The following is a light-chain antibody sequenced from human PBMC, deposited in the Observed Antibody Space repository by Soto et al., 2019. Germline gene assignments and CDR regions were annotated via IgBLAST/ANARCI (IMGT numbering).Light chain of an antibody. V-gene: IGKV3-11*01. CDR1: QSVSRY. Sequence: EIVLTQSPATLSLSPGERATLSCRASQSVSRYLAWYQQKPGQAPRLLIYDASNRATGIPARFSGSGPGTDFTLTITSLEPEDFAVYYCQQRSSWPSTFGGGTKVEI. J-gene: IGKJ4*01. CDR2: DAS. CDR3: QQRSSWPST.